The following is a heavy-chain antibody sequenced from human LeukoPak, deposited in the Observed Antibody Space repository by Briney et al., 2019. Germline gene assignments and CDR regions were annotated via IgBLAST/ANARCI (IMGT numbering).Heavy chain of an antibody. D-gene: IGHD3-22*01. CDR2: INHNGNVN. CDR1: GFTFSSYW. V-gene: IGHV3-7*03. J-gene: IGHJ4*02. Sequence: GGSLRLSCAASGFTFSSYWMNWARQAPGKGLEWVASINHNGNVNYYVDSVKGRFTISRDFSKNTVFLHMNSLRAEDTAMYYCARGDDSGYYDYFDYWGQGALVTVSS. CDR3: ARGDDSGYYDYFDY.